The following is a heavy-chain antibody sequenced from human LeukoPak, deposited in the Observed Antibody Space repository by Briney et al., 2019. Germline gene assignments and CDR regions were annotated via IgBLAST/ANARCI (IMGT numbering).Heavy chain of an antibody. CDR2: IYYSGNT. V-gene: IGHV4-39*07. D-gene: IGHD4-17*01. CDR3: ARTTVTTFGYYYYGMDV. CDR1: GASISSASYY. J-gene: IGHJ6*02. Sequence: SETLSLTCTVSGASISSASYYWGWIRQPPGKGLEWIGNIYYSGNTYYNPSLKSRVTISVDTSKNQFSPQLNSVTAADTAVYYCARTTVTTFGYYYYGMDVWGQGTTVTVSS.